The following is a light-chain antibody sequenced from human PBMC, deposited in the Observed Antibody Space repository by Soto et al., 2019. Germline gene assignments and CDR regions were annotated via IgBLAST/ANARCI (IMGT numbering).Light chain of an antibody. CDR1: QSISSY. CDR3: QQSYNTPLT. Sequence: IHMSQSPSSLSASVGDRVTITCRASQSISSYLNWYQQKPGKAPKLLIYAASSLQSGIPSRFSGSGSGTDFTLTISSLQPEDFATYYCQQSYNTPLTFGGGTKVEIK. J-gene: IGKJ4*01. V-gene: IGKV1-39*01. CDR2: AAS.